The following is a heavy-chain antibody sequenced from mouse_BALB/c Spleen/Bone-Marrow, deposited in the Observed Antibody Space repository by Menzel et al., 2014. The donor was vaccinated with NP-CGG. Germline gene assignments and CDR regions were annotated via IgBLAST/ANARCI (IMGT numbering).Heavy chain of an antibody. CDR2: ISGYYGDA. V-gene: IGHV1S137*01. D-gene: IGHD6-1*01. J-gene: IGHJ4*01. Sequence: LEESGAKLVRPGASVKISCKGSGYTFTDHAMHWVKRSHAKSLEWIGLISGYYGDAIYNQKFKGKATMTVDKSSSTAYMELAILTTEDSAIYSFASSRKLRNAMDYWGQGTSVNVPS. CDR1: GYTFTDHA. CDR3: ASSRKLRNAMDY.